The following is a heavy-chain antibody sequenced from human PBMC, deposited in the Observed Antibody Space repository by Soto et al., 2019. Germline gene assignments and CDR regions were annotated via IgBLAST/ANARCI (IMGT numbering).Heavy chain of an antibody. CDR1: GFTFSSHA. D-gene: IGHD2-15*01. Sequence: VRSLRLSCAASGFTFSSHAMSWVRQAPGKGLEWVSAIIGSGGRTYYANSVKGRLTISRDHSKNTLYLQMNSLRAEDTAVYYCAKDLCSGGSCYRVYYYYGMDVWGQGTTVTVSS. V-gene: IGHV3-23*01. J-gene: IGHJ6*02. CDR3: AKDLCSGGSCYRVYYYYGMDV. CDR2: IIGSGGRT.